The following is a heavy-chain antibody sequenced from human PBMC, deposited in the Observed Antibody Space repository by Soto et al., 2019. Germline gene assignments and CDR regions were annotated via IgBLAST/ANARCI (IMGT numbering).Heavy chain of an antibody. D-gene: IGHD6-13*01. CDR1: GFTFSSYA. CDR3: ARGRDSSSWFGAFDV. CDR2: ISYDGSNK. V-gene: IGHV3-30-3*01. Sequence: QVQLVESGGGVVQPGRSLRLSCAASGFTFSSYAMHWVRQAPGKGLEWVAVISYDGSNKYYADSVKGRFTISRDNSKNTLYLQMNSLRAADTAVEYCARGRDSSSWFGAFDVWGQGTTVTVSS. J-gene: IGHJ6*02.